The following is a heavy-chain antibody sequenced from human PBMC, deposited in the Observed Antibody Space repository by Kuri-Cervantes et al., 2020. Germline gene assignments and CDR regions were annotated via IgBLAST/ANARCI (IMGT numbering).Heavy chain of an antibody. D-gene: IGHD2-2*01. CDR1: GFTFSSYS. J-gene: IGHJ6*02. Sequence: GGSLRLSCAASGFTFSSYSMNWVRQAPGKGLEWVSSISSSSSYIYYAYSVKGRFTISRDNAKNSLYLQMNSLRAEDTAVYYCARDPSSTSYYYYYYGMDVWGQGTTVTVSS. V-gene: IGHV3-21*04. CDR2: ISSSSSYI. CDR3: ARDPSSTSYYYYYYGMDV.